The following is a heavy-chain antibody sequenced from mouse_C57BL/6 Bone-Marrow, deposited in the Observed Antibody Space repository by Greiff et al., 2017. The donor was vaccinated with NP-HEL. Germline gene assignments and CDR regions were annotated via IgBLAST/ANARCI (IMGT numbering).Heavy chain of an antibody. CDR1: GFTFSSYG. CDR3: ARYPEDYAMDY. J-gene: IGHJ4*01. Sequence: EVQRVESGGDLVKPGGSLKLSCAASGFTFSSYGMSWVRQTPDKRLEWVATISSGGSYTYYPDSVKGRFTISRDNAKNTLYLQMSSLKSEDTAMYYCARYPEDYAMDYWGQGTSVTVSS. V-gene: IGHV5-6*01. D-gene: IGHD5-1*01. CDR2: ISSGGSYT.